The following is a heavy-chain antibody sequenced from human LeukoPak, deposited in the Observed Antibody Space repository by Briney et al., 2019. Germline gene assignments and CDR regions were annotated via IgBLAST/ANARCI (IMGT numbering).Heavy chain of an antibody. Sequence: GGSLRLSCAASGFTFSDYYMNWIRQAPGKGLEWVSSISGGSRTINYADSVKGRFTTSRDNAKNSLSLQVNSPRAEDTAVYYCARAGQSDYWGQGTLVTVSS. CDR3: ARAGQSDY. V-gene: IGHV3-11*01. CDR1: GFTFSDYY. CDR2: ISGGSRTI. J-gene: IGHJ4*02.